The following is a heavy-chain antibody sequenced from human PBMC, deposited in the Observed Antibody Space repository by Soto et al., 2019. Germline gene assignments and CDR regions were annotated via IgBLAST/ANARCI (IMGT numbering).Heavy chain of an antibody. V-gene: IGHV4-61*08. J-gene: IGHJ6*02. CDR2: IYYNGNP. CDR3: ARTVGYSRGYTYYGLDV. Sequence: QVQLQESGPGQVKPSETLSLTCSVSGASVSSGGSVSSAGYYWTWIRQPPGKGLECIGYIYYNGNPNSSPSFKSRVTISMATSKIQFSLKLTSVTAADTAVYYCARTVGYSRGYTYYGLDVWGQGTTVIVSS. D-gene: IGHD5-18*01. CDR1: GASVSSGGSVSSAGYY.